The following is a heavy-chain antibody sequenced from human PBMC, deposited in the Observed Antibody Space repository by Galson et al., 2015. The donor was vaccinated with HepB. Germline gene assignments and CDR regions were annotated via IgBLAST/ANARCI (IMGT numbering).Heavy chain of an antibody. V-gene: IGHV4-4*02. CDR1: GGSISSSNW. Sequence: SETLSLTCAVSGGSISSSNWWSWVRQPPGKGLEWIGEIYHSGSTNYNPSLKSRVTISVDKSKNQFSLKLSSVTAADTAVYYCARRQQWLVARYYFDYWGQGTLVTVSS. CDR3: ARRQQWLVARYYFDY. J-gene: IGHJ4*02. CDR2: IYHSGST. D-gene: IGHD6-19*01.